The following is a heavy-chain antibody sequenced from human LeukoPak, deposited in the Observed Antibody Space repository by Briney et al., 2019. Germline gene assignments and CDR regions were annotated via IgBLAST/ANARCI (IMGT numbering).Heavy chain of an antibody. Sequence: PGESLKISCKGSGYSFTSYWIGWVRQMPGKGLEWMGIIYPGGSDTRYSPSFQGQVTISADKSISTAYLQWGSLKASDTAMYYCARLPTTVVTFDFDYWGQGTLVTVSS. CDR3: ARLPTTVVTFDFDY. CDR2: IYPGGSDT. D-gene: IGHD4-23*01. V-gene: IGHV5-51*01. J-gene: IGHJ4*02. CDR1: GYSFTSYW.